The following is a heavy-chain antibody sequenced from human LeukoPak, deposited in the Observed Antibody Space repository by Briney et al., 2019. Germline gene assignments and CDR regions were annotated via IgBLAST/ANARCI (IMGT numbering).Heavy chain of an antibody. V-gene: IGHV3-30*02. Sequence: PGGSLRLSCAPSGFTFSSFDMHWVRQTPDKGLERVAFIKFDGSQKYYADSVRGRFTVSRYNSRNMLYLQLDSLRDDDTAVYFCARRLPDSGSYSPDYWGQGTLVTVSS. CDR3: ARRLPDSGSYSPDY. J-gene: IGHJ4*02. CDR1: GFTFSSFD. D-gene: IGHD3-10*01. CDR2: IKFDGSQK.